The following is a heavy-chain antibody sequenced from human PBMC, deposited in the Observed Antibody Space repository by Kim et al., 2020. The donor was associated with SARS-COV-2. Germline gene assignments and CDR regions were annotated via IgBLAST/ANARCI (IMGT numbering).Heavy chain of an antibody. D-gene: IGHD1-26*01. V-gene: IGHV3-23*01. J-gene: IGHJ6*02. Sequence: GGSLRLSCAASGFSFTCCAMTWVRQAPGKGLELVSSISHDGRSSHYADSVKGRFTISRDDSKTTLYLQLNSLRGEDTAVYYCAKDVWDYSGMDVWGQGTTVTVSS. CDR2: ISHDGRSS. CDR1: GFSFTCCA. CDR3: AKDVWDYSGMDV.